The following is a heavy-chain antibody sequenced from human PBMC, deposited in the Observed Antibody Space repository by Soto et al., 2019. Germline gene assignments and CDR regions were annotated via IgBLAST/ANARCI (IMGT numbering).Heavy chain of an antibody. Sequence: SETLSLTCTVSGGSISSYYRSWIRQPAGKGLEWIGRIYTSGSTNYNPSLKSRVTMSVDTSKNQFSLKLSSVTAADTAVYYCAGGERGSWPHYYGMDVWGQGTTVTVS. CDR2: IYTSGST. CDR1: GGSISSYY. J-gene: IGHJ6*02. V-gene: IGHV4-4*07. D-gene: IGHD2-15*01. CDR3: AGGERGSWPHYYGMDV.